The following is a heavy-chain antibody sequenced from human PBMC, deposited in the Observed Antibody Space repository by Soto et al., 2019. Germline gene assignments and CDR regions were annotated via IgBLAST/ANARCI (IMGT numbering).Heavy chain of an antibody. CDR1: GGTFSSYA. D-gene: IGHD2-2*01. J-gene: IGHJ6*02. CDR2: IIPIFGTA. CDR3: ARDIRYCSSTSCYPLYYYGMDV. V-gene: IGHV1-69*13. Sequence: SVKVSCKASGGTFSSYAISWVRQAPGQGLEWMGGIIPIFGTANYAQKFQGRVTITADESTSTAYMELSSLRSEDTAVYYCARDIRYCSSTSCYPLYYYGMDVWGQGTTVTVSS.